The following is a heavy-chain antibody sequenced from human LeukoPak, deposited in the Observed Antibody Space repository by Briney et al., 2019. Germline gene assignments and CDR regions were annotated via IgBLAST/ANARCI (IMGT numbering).Heavy chain of an antibody. CDR2: INHSGST. CDR1: GGSFSGYY. V-gene: IGHV4-34*01. Sequence: PSETLSLTCAVYGGSFSGYYWSWIRQSPGKGLEWIGEINHSGSTNYNPSLKSRVTISVDTSKNQFSLKLSSVTAADTAVYYCARGPAVRGVPYNWFDPWGQGTLVTVSS. CDR3: ARGPAVRGVPYNWFDP. J-gene: IGHJ5*02. D-gene: IGHD3-10*01.